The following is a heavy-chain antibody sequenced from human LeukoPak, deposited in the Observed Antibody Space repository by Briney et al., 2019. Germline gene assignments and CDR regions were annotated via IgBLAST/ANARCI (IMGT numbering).Heavy chain of an antibody. CDR1: GFTFSSYA. V-gene: IGHV3-23*01. J-gene: IGHJ4*02. D-gene: IGHD2-15*01. CDR2: ISGSGGST. CDR3: ARNLGYCSGGSCYPDYYFDY. Sequence: PGGSLRLSCAASGFTFSSYAMSWVRQAPGKGLEWVSAISGSGGSTCYADSVKGRFTISRDNSKNTLYLQMNSLRAEDTAVYYCARNLGYCSGGSCYPDYYFDYWGQGTLVTVSS.